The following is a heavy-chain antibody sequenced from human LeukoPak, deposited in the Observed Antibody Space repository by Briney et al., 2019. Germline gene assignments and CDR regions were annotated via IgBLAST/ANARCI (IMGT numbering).Heavy chain of an antibody. J-gene: IGHJ5*02. CDR3: ARRLIGFDT. CDR1: GGSISTSSYY. D-gene: IGHD3-22*01. Sequence: PSETLSLTCTVSGGSISTSSYYWGWIRQPPGKGLEWIGDIHYSGTTYYNPSLKSRVTISVDTSKNQFSLKLTSVTAADTAVYYCARRLIGFDTWGQGTLVTVSS. V-gene: IGHV4-39*01. CDR2: IHYSGTT.